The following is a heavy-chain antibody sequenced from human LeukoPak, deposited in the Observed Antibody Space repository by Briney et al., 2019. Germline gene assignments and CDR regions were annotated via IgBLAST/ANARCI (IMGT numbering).Heavy chain of an antibody. D-gene: IGHD6-13*01. CDR1: VYTFTGHY. Sequence: GASVTVSYKPSVYTFTGHYVQWVRQAPGQGLEWMGWISPNSGDTLHAQKFQGRVTMARDTSINTAYMELSKLRSDDTAVYYCARARQGAGTYAFDIWGQGTMVTVSS. J-gene: IGHJ3*02. V-gene: IGHV1-2*02. CDR2: ISPNSGDT. CDR3: ARARQGAGTYAFDI.